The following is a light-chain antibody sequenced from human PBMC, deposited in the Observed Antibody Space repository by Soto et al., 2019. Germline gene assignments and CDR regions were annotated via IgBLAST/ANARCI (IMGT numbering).Light chain of an antibody. J-gene: IGKJ4*01. V-gene: IGKV1-12*01. CDR2: AAS. CDR3: QQANSPPLT. Sequence: DIQMTQSPSSVSASVGDRDTITCRASERINTYLAWYQQQPGKAPKLLIYAASSLQSGVPSRFSGSGSGTEFTLTISHLQPEDFATYYCQQANSPPLTFGGGTKVEIK. CDR1: ERINTY.